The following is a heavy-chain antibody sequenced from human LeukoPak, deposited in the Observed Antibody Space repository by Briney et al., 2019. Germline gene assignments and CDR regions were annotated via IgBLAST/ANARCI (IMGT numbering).Heavy chain of an antibody. CDR1: SGSFSGYY. J-gene: IGHJ5*02. CDR2: INHSGST. V-gene: IGHV4-34*01. Sequence: SETLSLTCAVYSGSFSGYYCSWIRQPPGKGLEWIGEINHSGSTNYNPSLKSRVTMSVDTSKNQFSLKLSSVTAADTAVYYCARGSSADYDFWSGYHDNWFDPWGQGTLVTVSS. CDR3: ARGSSADYDFWSGYHDNWFDP. D-gene: IGHD3-3*01.